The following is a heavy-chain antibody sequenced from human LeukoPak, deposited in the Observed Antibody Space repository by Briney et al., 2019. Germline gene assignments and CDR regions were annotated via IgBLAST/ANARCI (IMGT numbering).Heavy chain of an antibody. CDR1: GYTFTSYD. Sequence: ASVKVSCKASGYTFTSYDINWVRQATGQGLVWMGWMNPNSANTGYAQKFQGRVTITRNTSISTANMELSSLRSEDTAVYYCARGRVGAMLPDYWGQGTLVTVSS. J-gene: IGHJ4*02. V-gene: IGHV1-8*03. CDR3: ARGRVGAMLPDY. D-gene: IGHD1-26*01. CDR2: MNPNSANT.